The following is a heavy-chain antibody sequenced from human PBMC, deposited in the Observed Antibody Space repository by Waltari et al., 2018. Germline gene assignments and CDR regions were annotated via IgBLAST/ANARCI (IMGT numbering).Heavy chain of an antibody. D-gene: IGHD6-13*01. CDR3: VRPQELGPEVGPFDM. V-gene: IGHV1-2*06. CDR1: GFPFIDYF. J-gene: IGHJ3*02. CDR2: VDLKSGDV. Sequence: QVQLVQSGAEVKKPGASVKVSCQTSGFPFIDYFMHWVRQAPGQGLEWMGRVDLKSGDVHYAQNFQGRVTMTTDSSINTVYMELTRLKSDDTAVYYCVRPQELGPEVGPFDMWGRGTMVIVSS.